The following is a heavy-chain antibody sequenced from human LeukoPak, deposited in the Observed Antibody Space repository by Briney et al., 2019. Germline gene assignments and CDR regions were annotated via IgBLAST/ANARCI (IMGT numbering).Heavy chain of an antibody. J-gene: IGHJ4*02. D-gene: IGHD5-24*01. Sequence: PSETLSLTCTVSGGSISSGNYYWRWIRQSAGKGLEWIGRIYTSGSTNYNPSLKSRVTISVDTSKNQFSLKLISVTAADTAVYYCARESQRDGYPKFDYWGQGTLVTVSS. CDR2: IYTSGST. CDR3: ARESQRDGYPKFDY. CDR1: GGSISSGNYY. V-gene: IGHV4-61*02.